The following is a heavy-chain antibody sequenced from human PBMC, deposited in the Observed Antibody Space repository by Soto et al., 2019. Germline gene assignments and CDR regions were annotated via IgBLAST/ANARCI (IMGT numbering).Heavy chain of an antibody. Sequence: QVQLVQSGAEVKKPGSSVKVSCKVSGGTFSNYAIDWVRLAPGHGLEWMGGIVPIFGTTYYTQKFQGRATIIADDSPTTAYLEISSLRAEDTAIYYCARVEAVAGLYNYHRLDVGGKGTAVTVSS. V-gene: IGHV1-69*12. CDR3: ARVEAVAGLYNYHRLDV. CDR2: IVPIFGTT. D-gene: IGHD6-19*01. J-gene: IGHJ6*04. CDR1: GGTFSNYA.